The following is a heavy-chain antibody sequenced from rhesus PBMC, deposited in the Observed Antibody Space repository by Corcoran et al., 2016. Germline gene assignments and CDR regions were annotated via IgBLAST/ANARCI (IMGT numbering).Heavy chain of an antibody. CDR1: GGSILVAYG. V-gene: IGHV4S7*01. J-gene: IGHJ4*01. D-gene: IGHD6-25*01. CDR2: FSSGSGNT. CDR3: VRDTQYNDSGGFDS. Sequence: QVQLQESGPGLLKPSETLSLTCVVSGGSILVAYGWGWIRPPPGTGLEWVGGFSSGSGNTYYMPSLNSRVTISTETSKNQFSLKRSSVTAADTAVYYCVRDTQYNDSGGFDSWGQGVLVTVSS.